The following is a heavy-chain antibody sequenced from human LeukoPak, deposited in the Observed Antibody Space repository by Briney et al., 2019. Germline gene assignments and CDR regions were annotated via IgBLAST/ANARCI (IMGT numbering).Heavy chain of an antibody. V-gene: IGHV4-59*08. CDR1: GGSISNYY. CDR3: ARGPPDFYNSGSYYNGYNWFDS. J-gene: IGHJ5*01. CDR2: TYSSGST. D-gene: IGHD3-10*01. Sequence: SETLSLTCSVSGGSISNYYWSWIRQPPGKGLEWLGRTYSSGSTNYNPSLKSRVTISADTSKNQFSLTLTSVTAADTAVYYCARGPPDFYNSGSYYNGYNWFDSWGQGTLVTVSS.